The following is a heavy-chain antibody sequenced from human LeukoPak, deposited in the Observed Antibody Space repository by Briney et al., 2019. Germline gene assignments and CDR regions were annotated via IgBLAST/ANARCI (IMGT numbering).Heavy chain of an antibody. CDR3: ARISGYCSSTSCDY. V-gene: IGHV1-2*02. Sequence: ASVKVSCKASGYTFTGYYMHRVRQAPGQGLEWMGWINPNSGGTNYAQKFQGRVTMTRDTSISTAYMELSRLRSDDTAVYYCARISGYCSSTSCDYWGQGTLVTVSS. CDR1: GYTFTGYY. J-gene: IGHJ4*02. CDR2: INPNSGGT. D-gene: IGHD2-2*03.